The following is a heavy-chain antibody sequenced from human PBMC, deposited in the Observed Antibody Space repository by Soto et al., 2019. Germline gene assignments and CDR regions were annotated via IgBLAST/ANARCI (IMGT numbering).Heavy chain of an antibody. Sequence: QVQLVQSGAEVKKPGSSVRVSCKASGGTFGNHAISWVRQAPGQGLEWLGGVIPVLGVGDNAQNFQGRVTITADASTSTAYLELSSLRSEDTALYYCAREAGYTYGYFFEYWGQGTLVTVSS. V-gene: IGHV1-69*01. CDR1: GGTFGNHA. CDR3: AREAGYTYGYFFEY. CDR2: VIPVLGVG. D-gene: IGHD5-18*01. J-gene: IGHJ4*02.